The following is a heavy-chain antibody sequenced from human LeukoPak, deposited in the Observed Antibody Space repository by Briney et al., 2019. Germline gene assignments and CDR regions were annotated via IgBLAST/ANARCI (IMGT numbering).Heavy chain of an antibody. D-gene: IGHD6-6*01. V-gene: IGHV4-38-2*01. Sequence: KSSETLSLTCAVSGYSISSGYYWGWIRQPPGKGLEWIGSIYHSGSTYYNPSLKSRVTISVDTSKNQFSLKLSSVTAADTAVYYCARLSGEYSSSSLDYYYYYYMDVWGKGTTVTVSS. CDR3: ARLSGEYSSSSLDYYYYYYMDV. CDR1: GYSISSGYY. J-gene: IGHJ6*03. CDR2: IYHSGST.